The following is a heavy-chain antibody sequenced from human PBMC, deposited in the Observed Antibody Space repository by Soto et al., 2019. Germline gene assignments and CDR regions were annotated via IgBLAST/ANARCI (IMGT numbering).Heavy chain of an antibody. D-gene: IGHD6-19*01. CDR1: GGSISDNNW. J-gene: IGHJ4*02. CDR2: IYHRGTT. Sequence: QVQLQESGPGLVKPSGTLSLTCAVSGGSISDNNWWSWVRQPPGKGLEWIGDIYHRGTTNYNPPLKSRVTISMDKSKNQISMVLNSVTAADSAVYYCARHIGVAGTGGFDYWGQGTLVTVSS. V-gene: IGHV4-4*02. CDR3: ARHIGVAGTGGFDY.